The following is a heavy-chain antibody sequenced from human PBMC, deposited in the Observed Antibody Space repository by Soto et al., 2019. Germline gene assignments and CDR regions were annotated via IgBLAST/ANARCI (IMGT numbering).Heavy chain of an antibody. Sequence: ASVKVSCKASGYTFTSYDINWVRQATGQGLEWMGWMNPNSGNTGYAQKFQGRVTMTRNTSISTAYMELSSLRSEDTAVYYCARGLAGDLQTSFDYWGQGTLVTVSS. CDR1: GYTFTSYD. CDR3: ARGLAGDLQTSFDY. CDR2: MNPNSGNT. V-gene: IGHV1-8*01. J-gene: IGHJ4*02.